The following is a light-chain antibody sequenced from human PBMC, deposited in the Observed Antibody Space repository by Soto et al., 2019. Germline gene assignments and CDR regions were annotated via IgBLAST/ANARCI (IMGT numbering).Light chain of an antibody. J-gene: IGKJ2*01. CDR1: QNIGSW. Sequence: DIQMTQSPSTLSASVGDGVTITCRASQNIGSWLAWYQQKPGEAPKLLISKATNLQSGVPSRFSGSGSGTDLSLTISSLQPVDSATYFCQQYNDFQYSFGPGTKVDIK. V-gene: IGKV1-5*03. CDR3: QQYNDFQYS. CDR2: KAT.